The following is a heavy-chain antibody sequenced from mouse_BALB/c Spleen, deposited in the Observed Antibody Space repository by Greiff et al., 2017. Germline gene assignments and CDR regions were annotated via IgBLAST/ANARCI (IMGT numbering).Heavy chain of an antibody. J-gene: IGHJ3*01. V-gene: IGHV1-15*01. CDR3: TIPHYYGSSWFAY. Sequence: QVHVKQSGAELVRPGASVTLSCKASGYTFTDYEMHWVKQTPVHGLEWIGAIDPETGGTAYNQKFKGKATLTADKSSSTAYMELRSLTSEDSAVYYCTIPHYYGSSWFAYWGQGTLVTVSA. D-gene: IGHD1-1*01. CDR1: GYTFTDYE. CDR2: IDPETGGT.